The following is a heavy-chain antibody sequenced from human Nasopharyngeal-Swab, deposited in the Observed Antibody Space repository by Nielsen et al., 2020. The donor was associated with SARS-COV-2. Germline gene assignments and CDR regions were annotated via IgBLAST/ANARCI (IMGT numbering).Heavy chain of an antibody. V-gene: IGHV3-48*02. CDR2: ISSSSSTI. D-gene: IGHD3-16*01. CDR1: GFTFSSYG. CDR3: ARVLGEKAYYYGMDV. J-gene: IGHJ6*02. Sequence: GESLKISCAASGFTFSSYGMHWVRQAPGKGLEWVSYISSSSSTIYYADSVKGRFTISRDNAKNSLYLQMNSLRDEDTAVYYCARVLGEKAYYYGMDVWGQGTAVTVSS.